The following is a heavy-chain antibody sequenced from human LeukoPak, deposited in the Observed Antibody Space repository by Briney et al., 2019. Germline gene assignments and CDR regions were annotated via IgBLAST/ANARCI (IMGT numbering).Heavy chain of an antibody. CDR2: ISAYNGNT. CDR1: GYTFTSYG. D-gene: IGHD3-3*01. Sequence: ASVKVSCKASGYTFTSYGISWVRQAPGQGLEWMGWISAYNGNTNYAQKLQGRVTMTTDTSTSTAYMELRSLRSDDTAVYYCARVSSLDFWSGYPMDVWGQGTTVTVSS. CDR3: ARVSSLDFWSGYPMDV. J-gene: IGHJ6*02. V-gene: IGHV1-18*01.